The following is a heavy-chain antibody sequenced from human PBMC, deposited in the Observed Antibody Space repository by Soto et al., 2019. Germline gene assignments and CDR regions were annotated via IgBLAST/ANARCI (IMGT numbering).Heavy chain of an antibody. CDR1: GYNFLTYG. V-gene: IGHV1-18*01. CDR2: ISTDNTHR. D-gene: IGHD3-10*01. Sequence: ASVKVSCKASGYNFLTYGISWLRQAPGRGLEWMGWISTDNTHRNYAQNFQERVTMTTDTSTNTAYMELRSLRSDDTAIYYCARDRPGISVIRAVKTYNYFDPWGQGTLVTV. J-gene: IGHJ5*02. CDR3: ARDRPGISVIRAVKTYNYFDP.